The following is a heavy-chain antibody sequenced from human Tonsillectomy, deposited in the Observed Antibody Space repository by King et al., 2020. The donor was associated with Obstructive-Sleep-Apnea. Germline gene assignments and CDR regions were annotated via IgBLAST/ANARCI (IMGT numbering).Heavy chain of an antibody. CDR3: ARGYCSGGSCVSYNWFDP. J-gene: IGHJ5*02. CDR1: GGSISSYY. D-gene: IGHD2-15*01. V-gene: IGHV4-4*07. Sequence: VQLQESGPGLVKPSETLSLTCTVSGGSISSYYWSWIRQPAGKGLEWIGRIYTSGSTNYNPSLKSRVTMSVDTSKNPFSLKLSSVTAADTAVYYCARGYCSGGSCVSYNWFDPWGQGTLVTVSS. CDR2: IYTSGST.